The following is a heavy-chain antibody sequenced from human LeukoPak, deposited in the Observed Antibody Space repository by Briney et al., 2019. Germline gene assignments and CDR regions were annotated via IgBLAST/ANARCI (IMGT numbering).Heavy chain of an antibody. D-gene: IGHD3-10*01. Sequence: ASVKVSCKASGYTFIGYYLHWVRQAPGQGLEWMGWINPTSGGTNYAQKFRDRVTMTRDTSINTAYMELSRLTSDDTAVYYCAIVWFGEGGDWFDPWGQGTLVTVSS. V-gene: IGHV1-2*02. CDR3: AIVWFGEGGDWFDP. J-gene: IGHJ5*02. CDR2: INPTSGGT. CDR1: GYTFIGYY.